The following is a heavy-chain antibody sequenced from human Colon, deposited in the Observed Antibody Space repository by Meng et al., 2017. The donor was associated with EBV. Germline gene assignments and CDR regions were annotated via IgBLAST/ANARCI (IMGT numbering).Heavy chain of an antibody. CDR3: SRGVDSYKLGNL. Sequence: QTWGACLLSPPHPRSRTFVVYGGFLRDYFGSWSRQSPGGVLEWIGEIHTSGSIFYNPSLQSQVTIPVDTSKNQFSLNLNSVTAADTAVYVCSRGVDSYKLGNLWGRGTLVTVSS. J-gene: IGHJ2*01. V-gene: IGHV4-34*01. CDR1: GGFLRDYF. D-gene: IGHD7-27*01. CDR2: IHTSGSI.